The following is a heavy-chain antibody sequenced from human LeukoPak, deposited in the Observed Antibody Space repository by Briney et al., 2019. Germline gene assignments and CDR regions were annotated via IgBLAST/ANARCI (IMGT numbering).Heavy chain of an antibody. Sequence: SETLSLTCTVSGGSINNSPYYWGSVRQPPRKELEWIVSMHYSGTTYYNPSLKSRVTISVDTSKNQFSLRLISVTAADTAVFYCARNDRGRPADYWGQGTLVTVSS. D-gene: IGHD1-26*01. CDR3: ARNDRGRPADY. V-gene: IGHV4-39*01. CDR2: MHYSGTT. J-gene: IGHJ4*02. CDR1: GGSINNSPYY.